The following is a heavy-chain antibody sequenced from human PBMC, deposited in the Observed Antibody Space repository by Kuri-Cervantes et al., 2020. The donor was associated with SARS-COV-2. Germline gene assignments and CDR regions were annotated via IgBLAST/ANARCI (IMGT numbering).Heavy chain of an antibody. CDR1: GGSISSGSYY. V-gene: IGHV4-61*02. CDR3: ARALRDYVWGSSNYYYMDV. CDR2: IYTSGST. J-gene: IGHJ6*03. D-gene: IGHD3-16*01. Sequence: SCTVSGGSISSGSYYWSWIRQLAGKGLEWIGRIYTSGSTNYNPSLKSRVTISVDTSKNQFSLKLSSVTAADTAVYYCARALRDYVWGSSNYYYMDVWGKGTTVTVSS.